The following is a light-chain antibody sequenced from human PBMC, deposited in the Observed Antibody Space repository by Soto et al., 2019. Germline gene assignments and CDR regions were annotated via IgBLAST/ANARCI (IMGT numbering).Light chain of an antibody. CDR3: QSYDSSLRGPVV. V-gene: IGLV1-40*01. CDR2: GDN. CDR1: SSNIGAGYD. Sequence: QSVLTQPPSVSGAPGQRVTISCTGCSSNIGAGYDVHWYQHLPGTAPKLLIYGDNNRPSGVPDRFSGSKSGTSASLAITGLQAEDEADYFCQSYDSSLRGPVVFGGGTKLTVL. J-gene: IGLJ2*01.